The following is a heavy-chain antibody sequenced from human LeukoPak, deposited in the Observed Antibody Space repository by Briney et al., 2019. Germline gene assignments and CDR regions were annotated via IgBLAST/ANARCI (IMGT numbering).Heavy chain of an antibody. J-gene: IGHJ4*02. D-gene: IGHD6-13*01. CDR2: ISSSSSYT. CDR3: ARDGYSSSWYWFDY. CDR1: GFTFSDYY. Sequence: GGSLRLSCAASGFTFSDYYMSWIRQAPGKGLEWVSYISSSSSYTNYADPVKGRFTISRDNAKNSLYLQMNSLRAEDTAVYYCARDGYSSSWYWFDYWGQGTLSPSPQ. V-gene: IGHV3-11*06.